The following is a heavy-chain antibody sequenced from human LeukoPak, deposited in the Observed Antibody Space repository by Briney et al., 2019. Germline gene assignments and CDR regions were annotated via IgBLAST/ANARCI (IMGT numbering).Heavy chain of an antibody. J-gene: IGHJ3*02. D-gene: IGHD3-22*01. Sequence: GGSLRLSCAASGFTFSSYGMHWVRQAPGKGLEWVAFIRYDGSNKYYADSVKGRFTISRDNSKNTLYLQMNSLRAEDTAVYYCARDYYDSSGPDAFDIWGKGTTVTVSS. CDR2: IRYDGSNK. V-gene: IGHV3-30*02. CDR3: ARDYYDSSGPDAFDI. CDR1: GFTFSSYG.